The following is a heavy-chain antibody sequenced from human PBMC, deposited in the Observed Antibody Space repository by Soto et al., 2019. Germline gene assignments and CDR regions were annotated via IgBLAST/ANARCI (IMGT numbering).Heavy chain of an antibody. CDR3: AKDIGWLSYYYYGMDV. CDR2: ISWNSGSI. CDR1: GFTFDDYA. Sequence: PGGSLRLSCAASGFTFDDYAMHWVRQAPGKGLEWVSGISWNSGSIGYADSVKGRFTISRDNAKNSLYLQMNSLRAEDTALYYCAKDIGWLSYYYYGMDVWGQGTTVTVSS. V-gene: IGHV3-9*01. J-gene: IGHJ6*02. D-gene: IGHD6-19*01.